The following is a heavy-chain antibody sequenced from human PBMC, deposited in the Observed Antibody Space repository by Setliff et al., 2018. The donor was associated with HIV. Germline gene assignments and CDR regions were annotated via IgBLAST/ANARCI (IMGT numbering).Heavy chain of an antibody. CDR1: GGPLSGRY. D-gene: IGHD3-10*01. CDR3: ARHFPSISLFFGDPGPFDR. J-gene: IGHJ4*02. V-gene: IGHV4-34*01. CDR2: IYQAGST. Sequence: PSETLSLTCAVYGGPLSGRYWGWIRQPPGKGLEWIVSIYQAGSTNYNPSLKSRVTIPMDTSTNQFSLKLTSVPAADTAVYFCARHFPSISLFFGDPGPFDRWGQGALVTVSS.